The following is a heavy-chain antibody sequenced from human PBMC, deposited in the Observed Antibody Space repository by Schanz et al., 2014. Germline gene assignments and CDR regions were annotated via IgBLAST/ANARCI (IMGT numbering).Heavy chain of an antibody. J-gene: IGHJ4*02. CDR1: GFRFDDYA. CDR3: AKDHPSSGWPAFDV. CDR2: MSWNAGSL. V-gene: IGHV3-9*01. D-gene: IGHD6-19*01. Sequence: VQLVESGGDLVKPGGSLRLSCEASGFRFDDYAMHWVRQAPGKGLEWVSGMSWNAGSLGYGDSVKGRFTISRDNAKNSLYLQMNSLRADDSAIYYCAKDHPSSGWPAFDVWGQGTQVTVSS.